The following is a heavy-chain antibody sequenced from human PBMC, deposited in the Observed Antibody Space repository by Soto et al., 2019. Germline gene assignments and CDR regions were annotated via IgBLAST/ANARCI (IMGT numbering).Heavy chain of an antibody. Sequence: EVQLVQSGAEEKKPGESLRISCKGSGYSFTSYWISWVRQMPGKGLEWMGRIDPSDSYTNYSPSFQGHVTISADKSISTAYLQWSSLKASDTAMYCASLQAAAGDNDLTLAYWGQGTLVTVSS. CDR2: IDPSDSYT. J-gene: IGHJ4*02. CDR1: GYSFTSYW. V-gene: IGHV5-10-1*01. CDR3: ASLQAAAGDNDLTLAY. D-gene: IGHD6-13*01.